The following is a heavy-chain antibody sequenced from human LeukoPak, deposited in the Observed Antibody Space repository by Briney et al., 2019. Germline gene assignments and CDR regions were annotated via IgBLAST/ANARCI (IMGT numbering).Heavy chain of an antibody. D-gene: IGHD6-13*01. CDR2: ISSSSSTI. V-gene: IGHV3-48*02. J-gene: IGHJ3*02. CDR1: GFTFSSYS. CDR3: ARDSARSSQSVFHAFDI. Sequence: PGGSLRLSRAASGFTFSSYSTNWVRQAPGKGLEWVSYISSSSSTIYYADSVKGRFTISRDNAKNSLYLQMNSLRDEDTAVYYCARDSARSSQSVFHAFDIWGQGTMVTVSS.